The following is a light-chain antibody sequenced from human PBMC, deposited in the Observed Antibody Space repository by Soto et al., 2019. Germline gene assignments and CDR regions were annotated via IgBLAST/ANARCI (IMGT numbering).Light chain of an antibody. CDR3: YSFAGSTTFSYV. V-gene: IGLV2-23*03. J-gene: IGLJ1*01. CDR1: SSDVVTYNL. Sequence: QSVLTQPASVSGSPGQSISISCTGTSSDVVTYNLVSWYQQHPGKAPTVLIYEGTKRPSGVSNRFSGSKSGNTASLTISGLKTEAEADYYCYSFAGSTTFSYVFGPGTKVTVL. CDR2: EGT.